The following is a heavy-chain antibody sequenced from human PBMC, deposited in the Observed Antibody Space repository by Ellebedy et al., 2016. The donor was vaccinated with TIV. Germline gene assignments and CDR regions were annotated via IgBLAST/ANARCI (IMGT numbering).Heavy chain of an antibody. D-gene: IGHD5-24*01. J-gene: IGHJ5*02. CDR1: GYSFSSYW. Sequence: GESLKISCEGLGYSFSSYWIGWVRQMPGKGLEWMGNIYPGDSDIRYSPSFQGQVTISADKSISTAYLQLSNLKASDTAIYYCSIAVDGTTWFDPWGQGTLVTVSS. CDR3: SIAVDGTTWFDP. CDR2: IYPGDSDI. V-gene: IGHV5-51*01.